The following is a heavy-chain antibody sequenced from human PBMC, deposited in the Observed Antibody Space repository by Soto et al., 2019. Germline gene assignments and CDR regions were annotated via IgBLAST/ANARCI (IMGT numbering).Heavy chain of an antibody. Sequence: EVQLVESGGGLVQPGGSLRLSCAPSGFTFSSYWMHWVRQAPGKGLVWVLRIKGDGSSTSKAGSMEGRVTIARDNGKNTLYLQMNTLRSEDTAVYYCARGGKNIYAIDVWGQGTTVTVSS. CDR1: GFTFSSYW. J-gene: IGHJ6*02. V-gene: IGHV3-74*01. CDR2: IKGDGSST. D-gene: IGHD3-16*01. CDR3: ARGGKNIYAIDV.